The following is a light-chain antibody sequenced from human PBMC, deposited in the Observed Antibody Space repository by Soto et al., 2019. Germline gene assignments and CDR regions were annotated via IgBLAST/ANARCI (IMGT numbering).Light chain of an antibody. CDR2: DAS. CDR1: QSVSSY. CDR3: QQRSNWREGIN. Sequence: EIVLTQSPATLSLSPGERATLSCRASQSVSSYLAWYQQKPGQAPRLLIYDASNRATGIPARFSGSGSGTDFTLTISSLEPEDFAVYYCQQRSNWREGINFGQGTRLEIK. V-gene: IGKV3-11*01. J-gene: IGKJ5*01.